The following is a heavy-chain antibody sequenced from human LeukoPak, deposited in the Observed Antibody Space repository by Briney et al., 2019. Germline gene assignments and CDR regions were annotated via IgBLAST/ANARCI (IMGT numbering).Heavy chain of an antibody. Sequence: TGGSLSLSCAASGFTFSDHYIDWVRQAPGKGLEWVGRSRNKANSYSTEYAASVKGRFTFSRDDSGNSLFLQMNSLKIEDTAVYYCARVVVRLYYMDVWGKGTTVTVSS. J-gene: IGHJ6*03. CDR1: GFTFSDHY. D-gene: IGHD2-21*01. CDR3: ARVVVRLYYMDV. V-gene: IGHV3-72*01. CDR2: SRNKANSYST.